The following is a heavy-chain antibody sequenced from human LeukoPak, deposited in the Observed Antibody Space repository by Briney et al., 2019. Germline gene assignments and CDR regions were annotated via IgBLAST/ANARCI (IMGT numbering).Heavy chain of an antibody. CDR3: ARDSPARGDPPPH. V-gene: IGHV1-8*01. Sequence: ASAKVSCKASGYTFTSYDINWVRQATGQGLEWMGWMSPNSGNTGYAQKFQGRVTMTRNTSISTAYMELSSLRSEDTAVYYCARDSPARGDPPPHWGQGTLVTVSS. CDR1: GYTFTSYD. CDR2: MSPNSGNT. D-gene: IGHD3-10*01. J-gene: IGHJ1*01.